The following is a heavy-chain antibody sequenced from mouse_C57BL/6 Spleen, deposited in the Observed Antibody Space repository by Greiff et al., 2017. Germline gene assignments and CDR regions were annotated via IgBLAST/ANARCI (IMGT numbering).Heavy chain of an antibody. CDR2: IDPENGDT. Sequence: EVQLQQSGAELVRPGASVKLSCTASGFNIKDDYMHWVKQRPEQGLEWIGWIDPENGDTEYASKFQGKATITADTSSNTAYLQLSSLTSEDTAVYYCTTNYYGSYWGQGTTLTVSS. D-gene: IGHD1-1*01. CDR3: TTNYYGSY. V-gene: IGHV14-4*01. J-gene: IGHJ2*01. CDR1: GFNIKDDY.